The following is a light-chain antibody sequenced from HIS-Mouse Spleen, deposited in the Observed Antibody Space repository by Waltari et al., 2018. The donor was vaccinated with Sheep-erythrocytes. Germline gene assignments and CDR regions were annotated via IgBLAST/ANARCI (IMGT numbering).Light chain of an antibody. V-gene: IGLV3-21*03. CDR2: DDR. CDR3: QVWDSSSDHYV. Sequence: SYVLTQPPSVSVAPGKTARITCGGNNIGSKSVHWYQQKPGQAPVLVVYDDRDRPSGIPERCSGSNSGNTATLTISRVEAGDEADYYCQVWDSSSDHYVFGTGTKVTVL. J-gene: IGLJ1*01. CDR1: NIGSKS.